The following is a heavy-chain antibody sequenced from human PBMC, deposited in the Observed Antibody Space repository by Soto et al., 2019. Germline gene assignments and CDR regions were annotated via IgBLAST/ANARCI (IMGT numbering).Heavy chain of an antibody. CDR3: ARLKGDRYCTNGVCFWFDP. CDR1: GFTVSSNY. V-gene: IGHV3-66*01. Sequence: GGSLRLSCTASGFTVSSNYMSWVRQAPGKGLEWVSVIYRGGSTFYADSVKDRFIISGDDSKNTLYLQMNSLRAEDTAVYYCARLKGDRYCTNGVCFWFDPWGQGTLVTVSS. J-gene: IGHJ5*02. D-gene: IGHD2-8*01. CDR2: IYRGGST.